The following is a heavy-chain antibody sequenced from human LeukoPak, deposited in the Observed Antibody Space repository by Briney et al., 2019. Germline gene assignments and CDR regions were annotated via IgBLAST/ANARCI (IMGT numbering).Heavy chain of an antibody. CDR2: MYPGDSDT. Sequence: GESLKISFKGSGYRFTSYWIGWVRPVPGKGLEWMGTMYPGDSDTRYSPSFQGQVTISADKSISTAYLQWSSLKASDTAMYYCARHISTCGYYYFDYWGQGTLVTVSS. CDR1: GYRFTSYW. D-gene: IGHD3-22*01. J-gene: IGHJ4*02. V-gene: IGHV5-51*01. CDR3: ARHISTCGYYYFDY.